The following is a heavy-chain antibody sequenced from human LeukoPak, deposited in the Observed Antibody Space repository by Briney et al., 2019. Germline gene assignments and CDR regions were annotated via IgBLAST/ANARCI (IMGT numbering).Heavy chain of an antibody. CDR3: ARELVATIDY. D-gene: IGHD5-12*01. CDR1: GFTFSSYS. J-gene: IGHJ4*02. CDR2: ISSSSSYI. V-gene: IGHV3-21*01. Sequence: GGSLRLSCAASGFTFSSYSMNWVRQAPGKGLEWVSSISSSSSYIYYADSVKGRFTISRDNAKNSPYLQMNSLRAEDTAVYYCARELVATIDYWGQGTLVTVSS.